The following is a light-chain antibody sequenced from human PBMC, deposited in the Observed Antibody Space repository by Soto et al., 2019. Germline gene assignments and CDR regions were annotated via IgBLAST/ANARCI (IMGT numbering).Light chain of an antibody. Sequence: DIQMTQSPSILSASVGDRVTITFLSSQTITNWVAWYQQKPGKAPRLLIYDASSLESWVPSRFSGSGSGTDFTLTISSLQPEDFATYYCQQLESYPSTFGGGTKVDIK. CDR2: DAS. J-gene: IGKJ4*01. CDR1: QTITNW. CDR3: QQLESYPST. V-gene: IGKV1-5*01.